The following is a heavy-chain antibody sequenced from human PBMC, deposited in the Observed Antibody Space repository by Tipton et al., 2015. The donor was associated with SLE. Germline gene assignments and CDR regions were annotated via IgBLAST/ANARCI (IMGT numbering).Heavy chain of an antibody. V-gene: IGHV4-39*07. CDR2: INHSGST. D-gene: IGHD3-3*01. CDR1: GGSISSGDYY. J-gene: IGHJ4*02. CDR3: ASRPTITIFGVVSSTGFDY. Sequence: TLSLTCTVSGGSISSGDYYWSWIRQPPGKGLEWIGEINHSGSTNYNPSLKSRVTISVDTSKNQFSLKLSSVTAADTAVYYCASRPTITIFGVVSSTGFDYWGQGTLVTVSS.